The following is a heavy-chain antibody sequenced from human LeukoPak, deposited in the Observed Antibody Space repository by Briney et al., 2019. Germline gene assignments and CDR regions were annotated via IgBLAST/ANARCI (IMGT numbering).Heavy chain of an antibody. CDR3: ARDLNYNLDF. D-gene: IGHD5-24*01. V-gene: IGHV3-23*01. J-gene: IGHJ4*02. CDR2: ITGSGDTT. CDR1: GFTFSSYA. Sequence: GGSLRLSCAASGFTFSSYAVTWVRQAPGKGLEWVSGITGSGDTTFYADSVKGRFTISRDNSKNTLYLQMHSLRAEDTAVYYCARDLNYNLDFWGQGTLVTVSS.